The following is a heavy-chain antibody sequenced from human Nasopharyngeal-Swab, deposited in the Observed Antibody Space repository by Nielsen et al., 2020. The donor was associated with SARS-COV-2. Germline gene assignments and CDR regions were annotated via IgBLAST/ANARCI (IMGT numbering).Heavy chain of an antibody. J-gene: IGHJ3*02. CDR1: GFTFSSYS. CDR2: ISSNGGST. Sequence: GESLKISCAASGFTFSSYSMHWVRQAPGKGLEYVSAISSNGGSTYYANSVKGRFTISRDNSKNTLYLQMGSLRAEDMAVYYCARGRSSAWYKALDIWGQGTMVTVSS. CDR3: ARGRSSAWYKALDI. D-gene: IGHD6-19*01. V-gene: IGHV3-64*01.